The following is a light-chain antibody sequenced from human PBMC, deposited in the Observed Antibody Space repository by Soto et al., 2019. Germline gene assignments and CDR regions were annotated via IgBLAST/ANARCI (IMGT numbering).Light chain of an antibody. J-gene: IGKJ2*01. CDR1: QSVSSN. CDR2: GAS. V-gene: IGKV3-15*01. CDR3: QQYNNWPPLYT. Sequence: EIVMMQSPATLSVSPGERATPSCRASQSVSSNLAWYQQKPGQAPRLLIYGASTRATGIPARFSGSGSGTEFTLTISSLQSEDFAVYYCQQYNNWPPLYTFGQGTKLEIK.